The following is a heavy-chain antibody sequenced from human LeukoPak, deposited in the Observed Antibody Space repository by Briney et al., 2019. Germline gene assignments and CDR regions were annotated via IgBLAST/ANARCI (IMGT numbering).Heavy chain of an antibody. D-gene: IGHD3-10*01. CDR1: GFTLSDYW. J-gene: IGHJ5*02. Sequence: GGSLRLSCEASGFTLSDYWMYWVRQAPGKGLVWVSRITSDGSSNYADSVKGRFTISRDSAKNTLYRQMNSLRAEDTAVYYCVRGVYASGSSPWGQGTLVTVSS. V-gene: IGHV3-74*01. CDR2: ITSDGSS. CDR3: VRGVYASGSSP.